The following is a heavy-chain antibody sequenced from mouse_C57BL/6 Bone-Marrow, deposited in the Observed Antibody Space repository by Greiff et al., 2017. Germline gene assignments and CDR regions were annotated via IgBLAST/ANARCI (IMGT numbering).Heavy chain of an antibody. J-gene: IGHJ2*01. V-gene: IGHV5-6*01. D-gene: IGHD4-1*01. CDR3: ARHGMGPGY. CDR1: GFTFSSYG. Sequence: EVKVMESGGDLVKPGGSLKLSCAASGFTFSSYGMSWVRQTPDKRLEWVAPISSGGSYTYYPDSVKGRVTISRDNAKNTPYLQMSSLKSEDTAMYYCARHGMGPGYWGQGTTLTVSS. CDR2: ISSGGSYT.